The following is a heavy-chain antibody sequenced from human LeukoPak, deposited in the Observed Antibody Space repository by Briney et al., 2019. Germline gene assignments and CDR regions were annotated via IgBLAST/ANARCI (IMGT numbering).Heavy chain of an antibody. V-gene: IGHV4-39*01. D-gene: IGHD3-10*01. CDR2: IYYSGST. Sequence: ETLSLTCTVSGGSISSSSYYWGWIRQPPGKGLEWIGSIYYSGSTYYNPSLKSRVTISVDTSKNQFSLKLSSVTAADTAVYYCARQKHANPSWLDYFDYWGQGTLVTVSS. J-gene: IGHJ4*02. CDR1: GGSISSSSYY. CDR3: ARQKHANPSWLDYFDY.